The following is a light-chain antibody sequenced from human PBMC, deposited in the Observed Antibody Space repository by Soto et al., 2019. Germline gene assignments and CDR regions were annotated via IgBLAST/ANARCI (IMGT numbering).Light chain of an antibody. CDR1: QSVSSY. V-gene: IGKV3-20*01. J-gene: IGKJ5*01. CDR3: QQYGTSPTT. Sequence: EIVLTQSPSTLSLFPGERAPLSCRASQSVSSYLAWYQQKPGQAPRLLIYDASNRATGIPARFSGSGSGTDFTLTISRLGPEDFAVYFCQQYGTSPTTFGQGTRLEIK. CDR2: DAS.